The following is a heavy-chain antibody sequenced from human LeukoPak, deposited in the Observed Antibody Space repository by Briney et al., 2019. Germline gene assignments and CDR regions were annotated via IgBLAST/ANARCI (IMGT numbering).Heavy chain of an antibody. CDR3: ARRYDYVWGSYRLNYFDY. CDR2: INHSGST. J-gene: IGHJ4*02. Sequence: SETLSLTCAVYGGSFSGYYWSWIRQPPGKGLEWIGEINHSGSTNYNPSLKSRVTISVDTSKNQFSLKLSSVTAADTAVYYCARRYDYVWGSYRLNYFDYWGQGTLVTVSS. CDR1: GGSFSGYY. D-gene: IGHD3-16*02. V-gene: IGHV4-34*01.